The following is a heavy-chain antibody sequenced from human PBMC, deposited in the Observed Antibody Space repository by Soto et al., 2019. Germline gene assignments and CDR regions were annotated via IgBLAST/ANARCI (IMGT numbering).Heavy chain of an antibody. CDR1: GFTFSNAW. Sequence: VQLVESGGGLVKPGGSLGLSCAASGFTFSNAWLTWVRQAPGKGLEWVGRVKTKAEGGTIDYAAPVKGRFTISRDDSKNTLYLQMNSLRTEDTAVYYCVAGTDWGQGTLVTVSS. CDR3: VAGTD. V-gene: IGHV3-15*01. J-gene: IGHJ4*02. CDR2: VKTKAEGGTI.